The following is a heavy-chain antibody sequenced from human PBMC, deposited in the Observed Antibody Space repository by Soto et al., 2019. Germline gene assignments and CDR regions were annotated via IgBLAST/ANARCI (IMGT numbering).Heavy chain of an antibody. CDR2: IKEDGSKR. J-gene: IGHJ4*02. V-gene: IGHV3-7*01. CDR3: ASELWGGEFN. CDR1: GFPFSTYW. Sequence: PGGSLRLSCAASGFPFSTYWMSWVRQAPGKGLEWVGNIKEDGSKRYYVDSVRGRFTISRDNAKNSMYLQIDSLRAEDTAVYYCASELWGGEFNWGQGTLVTVSS. D-gene: IGHD3-16*01.